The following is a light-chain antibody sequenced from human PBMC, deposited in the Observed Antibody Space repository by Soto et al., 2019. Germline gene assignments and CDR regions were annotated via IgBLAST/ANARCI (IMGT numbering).Light chain of an antibody. CDR1: SSDVGAYDY. Sequence: QSALTQPPSASESPGQSVTISCTGTSSDVGAYDYVSWYQQHPGKAPKLMIYEINKRPSGVTDRFSGSTSGNTASLTVSGLQAEDEADYYCSSFAGSNNSPYVFGTGTKVTVL. V-gene: IGLV2-8*01. J-gene: IGLJ1*01. CDR2: EIN. CDR3: SSFAGSNNSPYV.